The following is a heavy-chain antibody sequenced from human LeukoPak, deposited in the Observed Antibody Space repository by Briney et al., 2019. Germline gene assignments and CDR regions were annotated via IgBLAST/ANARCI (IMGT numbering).Heavy chain of an antibody. Sequence: SETLSLTCTVSGGSISSYYWSWIRQPPGKGLEWVGYIYYSGSTNYNPSLKSRVTISVDTSKNQFSLKLSSVTAADTAVYYCARGVVSSEEDYYYYYGMDVWGQGTTVTVSS. D-gene: IGHD2-21*01. CDR2: IYYSGST. CDR3: ARGVVSSEEDYYYYYGMDV. V-gene: IGHV4-59*01. CDR1: GGSISSYY. J-gene: IGHJ6*02.